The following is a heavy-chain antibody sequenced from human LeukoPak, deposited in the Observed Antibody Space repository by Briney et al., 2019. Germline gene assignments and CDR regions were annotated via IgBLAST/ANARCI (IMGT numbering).Heavy chain of an antibody. CDR3: AKGSAPHGSGSYSDY. D-gene: IGHD3-10*01. CDR1: GFTFSSYA. J-gene: IGHJ4*02. V-gene: IGHV3-23*01. Sequence: PGGSLRLSCAASGFTFSSYAMSWVRQAPGKGLEWVSAISGSGGSTYYADSVKGRFTISRDNSKNTLYLQMNSLRAEDTAVYYCAKGSAPHGSGSYSDYWGQGTLVTVSS. CDR2: ISGSGGST.